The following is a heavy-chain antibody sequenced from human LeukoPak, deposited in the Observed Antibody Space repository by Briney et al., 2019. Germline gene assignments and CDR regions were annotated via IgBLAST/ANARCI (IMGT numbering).Heavy chain of an antibody. CDR1: GGSISSYY. D-gene: IGHD3-3*01. J-gene: IGHJ5*02. Sequence: SETLSLTCTVSGGSISSYYWSWIRQPPGKGLEWIGYIYYSGSTYYNPSLKSRVTISVDTSKNQFSLKLSSVTAADTAVYYCARARSGNQNWFDPWGQGTLVTVSS. CDR3: ARARSGNQNWFDP. CDR2: IYYSGST. V-gene: IGHV4-59*08.